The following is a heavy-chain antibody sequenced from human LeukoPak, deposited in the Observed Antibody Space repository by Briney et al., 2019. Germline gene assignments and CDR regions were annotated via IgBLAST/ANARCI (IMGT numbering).Heavy chain of an antibody. V-gene: IGHV1-2*02. CDR1: GYTFTGYY. CDR2: INPNSGGT. D-gene: IGHD3-10*01. CDR3: ARDPPIGGADVFDI. Sequence: VASLKVSCKAAGYTFTGYYMHWVRQAPGQGLEWMGWINPNSGGTNYAQKFQGRVTMTRDTSISTAYMELSRLTSDDTAVYCCARDPPIGGADVFDIWGQGTMVTVSS. J-gene: IGHJ3*02.